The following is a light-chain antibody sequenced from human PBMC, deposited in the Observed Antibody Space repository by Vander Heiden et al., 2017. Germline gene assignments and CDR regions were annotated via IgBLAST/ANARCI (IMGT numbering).Light chain of an antibody. CDR3: QQSYSTLFT. CDR2: AAS. CDR1: QSISSY. V-gene: IGKV1-39*01. Sequence: DIATAHSPSSLSASVGDRVTITCRASQSISSYLNWYQQKPGKAPKLLIYAASSLQSGVPSRFSGSGSGTDFTLTISSLQPEDFATYYCQQSYSTLFTFGPGTKVDIK. J-gene: IGKJ3*01.